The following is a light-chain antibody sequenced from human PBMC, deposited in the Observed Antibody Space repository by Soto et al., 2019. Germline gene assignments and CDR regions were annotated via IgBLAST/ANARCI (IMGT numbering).Light chain of an antibody. CDR1: SSDVGGYNY. Sequence: QSALTQPASVSGSPGQSITISCTGTSSDVGGYNYVSWYQQHPGKAPKLMIYEVSNRPSGVSNRFSGSKSGNTASLTISGLQAEDEADYYCSSCTSSSTLKVFGGGTKLTVL. CDR2: EVS. CDR3: SSCTSSSTLKV. J-gene: IGLJ3*02. V-gene: IGLV2-14*01.